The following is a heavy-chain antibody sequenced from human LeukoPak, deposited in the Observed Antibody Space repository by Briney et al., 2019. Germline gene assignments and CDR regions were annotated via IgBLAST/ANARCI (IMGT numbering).Heavy chain of an antibody. Sequence: PGGSLRLSCAASGFTFSVYYMSWIRQAPGKGLEWVSYISSSGSTIYYADSVKGRFTISRDNAKNSLYLQMNSLRAEDTAVYYCARDRYDFWSGYYRGINWFDPWGQGTLVTVSS. V-gene: IGHV3-11*01. CDR3: ARDRYDFWSGYYRGINWFDP. CDR2: ISSSGSTI. CDR1: GFTFSVYY. D-gene: IGHD3-3*01. J-gene: IGHJ5*02.